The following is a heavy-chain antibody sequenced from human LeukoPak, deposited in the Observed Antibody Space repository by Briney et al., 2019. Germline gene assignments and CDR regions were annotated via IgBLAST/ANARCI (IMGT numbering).Heavy chain of an antibody. Sequence: GGSLRLSCAASGFIFRNYGMNWVRQAPGKGLEWVSGISGHGDITYYADSVKGRFTISRDNAKNSLYLEMNSLRAEDTAVYYCARTYYDFWSGYYSHEGNPFDYWGQGTLVTVSS. D-gene: IGHD3-3*01. V-gene: IGHV3-48*01. CDR1: GFIFRNYG. J-gene: IGHJ4*02. CDR2: ISGHGDIT. CDR3: ARTYYDFWSGYYSHEGNPFDY.